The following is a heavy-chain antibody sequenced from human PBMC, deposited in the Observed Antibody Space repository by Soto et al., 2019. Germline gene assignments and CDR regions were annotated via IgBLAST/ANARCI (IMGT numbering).Heavy chain of an antibody. J-gene: IGHJ6*03. CDR3: ARRARWLRSNYYYYYYMDV. CDR1: GGSISSYY. CDR2: IYYSGST. D-gene: IGHD5-12*01. V-gene: IGHV4-59*08. Sequence: SETLSLTCTVSGGSISSYYWSWIRQPPGKGLEWIGYIYYSGSTNYNPSLKSRVTISVDTSENQFSLKLSSVTAADTAVYYCARRARWLRSNYYYYYYMDVWGKGTTVTVSS.